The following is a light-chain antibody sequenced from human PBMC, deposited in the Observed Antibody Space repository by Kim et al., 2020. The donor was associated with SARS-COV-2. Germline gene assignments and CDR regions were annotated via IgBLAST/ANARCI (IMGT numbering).Light chain of an antibody. CDR1: SLGSKS. CDR3: QVWDSFSDHWV. Sequence: SYELTQPPSVSVAPGETATITCGGNSLGSKSVHWYQQKPGQAPVLVIYNDGDRPSGIPVRFSGSKSGDTVTLTICRVEAADEAGFYCQVWDSFSDHWVF. V-gene: IGLV3-21*04. CDR2: NDG. J-gene: IGLJ3*02.